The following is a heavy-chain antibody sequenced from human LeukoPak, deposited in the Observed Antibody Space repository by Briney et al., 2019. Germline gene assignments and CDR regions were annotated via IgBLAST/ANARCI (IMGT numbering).Heavy chain of an antibody. Sequence: ASVKDSCKASGYTYTGYYMHWVRQARGQGLEWMGRINPNSGGTNDAQKVQGRVTMTRDTSISTAYMELSRLRSDDTAVYYCARDHDSSGYYLSDFDYWGQGTLVTVSS. D-gene: IGHD3-22*01. V-gene: IGHV1-2*06. J-gene: IGHJ4*02. CDR3: ARDHDSSGYYLSDFDY. CDR2: INPNSGGT. CDR1: GYTYTGYY.